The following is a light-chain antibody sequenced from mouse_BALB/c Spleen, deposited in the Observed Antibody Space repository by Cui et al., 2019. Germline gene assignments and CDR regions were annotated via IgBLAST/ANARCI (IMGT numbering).Light chain of an antibody. CDR3: HQWSSYPWT. Sequence: QIALTLSPAIMSASLGEEITLTCSASPSVSYMHWYQQKSGTSPKILIYSTSNLASGVPSRFSGSGSGTFYSLTISSVEAEDAADYYCHQWSSYPWTFGGGTKLEIK. V-gene: IGKV4-80*01. CDR1: PSVSY. CDR2: STS. J-gene: IGKJ1*01.